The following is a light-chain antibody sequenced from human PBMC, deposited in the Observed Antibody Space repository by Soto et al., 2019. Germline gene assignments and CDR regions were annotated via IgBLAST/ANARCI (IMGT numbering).Light chain of an antibody. J-gene: IGLJ2*01. CDR1: SSNIGDNT. CDR2: SNN. CDR3: ASWDDSLNGVV. Sequence: QLVLTQAPSASGTPGQRVTISCSGSSSNIGDNTVDWYQQLPGTAPKLLIYSNNQRPSGVPDRFSGSKSVTSASLAISGLRSEDEADYFCASWDDSLNGVVFGGGTKLTVL. V-gene: IGLV1-44*01.